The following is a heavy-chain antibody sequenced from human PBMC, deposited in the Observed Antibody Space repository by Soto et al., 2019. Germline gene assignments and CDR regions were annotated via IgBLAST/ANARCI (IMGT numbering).Heavy chain of an antibody. CDR2: TSYDGSDK. J-gene: IGHJ1*01. CDR3: VRWGTTGGLDV. D-gene: IGHD3-16*01. CDR1: GFTFRSYV. V-gene: IGHV3-30*19. Sequence: QVQLVESGGGVVQPGASLRVSCVGSGFTFRSYVIHWVRQAPGKGLEWVALTSYDGSDKYYGDSVRGRFTISRDNSRNTVDLQMDSLTLEDTALYYCVRWGTTGGLDVWGQGTLVSVSS.